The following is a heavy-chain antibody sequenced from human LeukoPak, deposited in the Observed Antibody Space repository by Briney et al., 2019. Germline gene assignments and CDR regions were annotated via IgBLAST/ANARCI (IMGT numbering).Heavy chain of an antibody. CDR2: INPNSGGT. D-gene: IGHD3-22*01. V-gene: IGHV1-2*02. Sequence: ASVKVSCKTSGYTFTDYYIHWIRQAPGQGLEWMGWINPNSGGTNYAQKFQGRVTMTRDTSISTAYMELSRLRSDDTAVYYCARDLGPIYDSSGYYYSYYFDYWGQGTLVTVSS. CDR1: GYTFTDYY. CDR3: ARDLGPIYDSSGYYYSYYFDY. J-gene: IGHJ4*02.